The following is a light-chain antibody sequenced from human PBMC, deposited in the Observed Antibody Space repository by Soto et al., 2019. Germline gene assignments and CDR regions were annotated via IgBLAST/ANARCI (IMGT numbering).Light chain of an antibody. CDR2: DNN. V-gene: IGLV1-40*01. CDR3: QSYDSRLRV. CDR1: NSNIGAGYA. J-gene: IGLJ3*02. Sequence: QSVLTQPPSVSGAPGQRVTISCTGNNSNIGAGYAVHWYQQLPGTAPKLLIHDNNNRPSGVPDRFSGSRSGTSASLAITGLQAEDEADYYCQSYDSRLRVFGGGTKLTVL.